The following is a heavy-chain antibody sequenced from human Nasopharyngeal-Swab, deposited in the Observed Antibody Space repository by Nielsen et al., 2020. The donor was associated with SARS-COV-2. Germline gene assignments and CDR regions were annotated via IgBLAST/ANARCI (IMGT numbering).Heavy chain of an antibody. V-gene: IGHV3-15*01. CDR1: GFTFSNAW. D-gene: IGHD6-13*01. J-gene: IGHJ5*02. Sequence: GESLKISCAVSGFTFSNAWMSWVRQAPGKGLEWVGRIKSKTDGGTTDYAAPVKGRFTISRDDSKNTQYLQMNSLRTENTAVYYCTTVRSSSLIDPWGQGTLVTVSS. CDR2: IKSKTDGGTT. CDR3: TTVRSSSLIDP.